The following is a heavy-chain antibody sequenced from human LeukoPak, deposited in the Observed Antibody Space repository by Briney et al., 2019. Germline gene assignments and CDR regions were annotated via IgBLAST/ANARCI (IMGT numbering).Heavy chain of an antibody. CDR3: ARYRTYYYYYMDV. J-gene: IGHJ6*03. D-gene: IGHD1-7*01. CDR1: GGSFSGYY. CDR2: INHSGST. V-gene: IGHV4-34*01. Sequence: SETLSLTCAVYGGSFSGYYWSWIRQPPGKGLEWIGEINHSGSTNYNPSLKSRVTISVDTSKNQFSLKLSSVTAADTAVYHCARYRTYYYYYMDVWGKGTTVTVSS.